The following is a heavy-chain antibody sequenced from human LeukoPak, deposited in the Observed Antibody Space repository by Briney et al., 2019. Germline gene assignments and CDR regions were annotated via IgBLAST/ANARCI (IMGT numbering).Heavy chain of an antibody. CDR3: ARRAGAYSHPYDY. Sequence: GGSLRLSCEASGFNFKNYEMNWVRQAPGKGLEWVSFIYSDNTHYSDSVKGRFTISRDNSKNTLYLQMNSLRAEDTAVYYCARRAGAYSHPYDYWGQGTLVTVSS. D-gene: IGHD4/OR15-4a*01. J-gene: IGHJ4*02. CDR2: IYSDNT. CDR1: GFNFKNYE. V-gene: IGHV3-53*01.